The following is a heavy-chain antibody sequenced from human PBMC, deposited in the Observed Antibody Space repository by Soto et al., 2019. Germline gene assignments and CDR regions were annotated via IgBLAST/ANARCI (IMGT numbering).Heavy chain of an antibody. CDR1: GGSVSSGSYY. CDR2: IYYSGST. Sequence: SETLSLTCTVSGGSVSSGSYYWSWIRQPPGKGLEWIGYIYYSGSTNYNPSLKSRVTISVDTSKNQFSLKLSSVTAADTAVYYCARMVGSGSSDYWGQGXLVTVSS. D-gene: IGHD3-10*01. J-gene: IGHJ4*02. CDR3: ARMVGSGSSDY. V-gene: IGHV4-61*01.